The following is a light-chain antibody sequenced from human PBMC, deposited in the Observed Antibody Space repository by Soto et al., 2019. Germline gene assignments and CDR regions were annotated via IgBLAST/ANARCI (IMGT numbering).Light chain of an antibody. V-gene: IGKV1-5*01. J-gene: IGKJ5*01. CDR1: QKIRNL. CDR3: QQYYTYAT. CDR2: DAS. Sequence: MTPSPASLSASPGARVTLSCRASQKIRNLLAWYQQKPGRAPKPLIFDASTLRTGVPSRFSGSGSGSEFNFTITGLQPDDFATYFCQQYYTYATFGHGTRLEI.